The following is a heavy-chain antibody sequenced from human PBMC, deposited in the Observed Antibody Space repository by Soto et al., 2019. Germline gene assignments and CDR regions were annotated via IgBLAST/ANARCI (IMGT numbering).Heavy chain of an antibody. CDR2: INPSGGST. D-gene: IGHD4-4*01. CDR3: ARVSSSNDNWFDP. Sequence: VASVKVSYKASGYTFTSYYMHWLRQAPGQGLEWMGIINPSGGSTSYAQKFQGRVTMTRDTSTSTVYMELSSLRSEDTAVYYCARVSSSNDNWFDPWGQGTLVTVSS. J-gene: IGHJ5*02. CDR1: GYTFTSYY. V-gene: IGHV1-46*01.